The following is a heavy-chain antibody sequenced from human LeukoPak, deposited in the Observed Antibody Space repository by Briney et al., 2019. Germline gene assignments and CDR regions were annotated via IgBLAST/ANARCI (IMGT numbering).Heavy chain of an antibody. CDR1: GGSISSYY. CDR3: ARHFFPSDSGSFRTPSDY. CDR2: IYYSGST. D-gene: IGHD3-10*01. Sequence: SETLSLTCTVSGGSISSYYWSWIRQPPGKGLEWIGYIYYSGSTNYNPSLKSRVTISVKTSKNQFSLKLSSVTAADTAVYYCARHFFPSDSGSFRTPSDYWGQGALVTVSS. V-gene: IGHV4-59*08. J-gene: IGHJ4*02.